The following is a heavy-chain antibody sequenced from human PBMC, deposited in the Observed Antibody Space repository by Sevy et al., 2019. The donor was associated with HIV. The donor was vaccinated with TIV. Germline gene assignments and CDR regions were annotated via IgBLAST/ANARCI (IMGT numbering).Heavy chain of an antibody. J-gene: IGHJ3*02. CDR3: AKRVAGALAALDI. CDR1: GFTFRNYV. CDR2: ISDGGGIT. Sequence: GGSLRLSCAASGFTFRNYVMNWVRQPPGKGLEWVSVISDGGGITYYADSVKGRFTISRDDSKSTLYLQMNSLRVEDTAVYFCAKRVAGALAALDIWGQGTMVTVSS. D-gene: IGHD3-10*01. V-gene: IGHV3-23*01.